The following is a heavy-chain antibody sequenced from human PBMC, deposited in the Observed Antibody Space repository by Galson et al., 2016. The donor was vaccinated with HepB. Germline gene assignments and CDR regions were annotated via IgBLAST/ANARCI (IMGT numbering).Heavy chain of an antibody. CDR1: GFTFDDYA. Sequence: SLRLSCAASGFTFDDYAMHWVRQAPGKGLEWISGINFNSVIIGYADSVKGRFTISRDNAKNSLYLQINALRAEDTALYYCVKDTDGVVVAATGGLGPWGQGTLVTVSS. CDR3: VKDTDGVVVAATGGLGP. V-gene: IGHV3-9*01. J-gene: IGHJ5*02. D-gene: IGHD2-15*01. CDR2: INFNSVII.